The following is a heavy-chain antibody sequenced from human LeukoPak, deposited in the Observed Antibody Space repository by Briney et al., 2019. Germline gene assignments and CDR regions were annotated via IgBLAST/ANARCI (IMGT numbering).Heavy chain of an antibody. J-gene: IGHJ6*02. Sequence: GGSLRLSCAASGFTFSDYYMSWIRQAPGRGLEWVSYISSSGSPISYADSVKGRSTISRNNTKNSLYLQMNSLRAEDTAVYYWARHQHYGMDVWGQGTTVTVSS. CDR2: ISSSGSPI. V-gene: IGHV3-11*01. CDR1: GFTFSDYY. CDR3: ARHQHYGMDV.